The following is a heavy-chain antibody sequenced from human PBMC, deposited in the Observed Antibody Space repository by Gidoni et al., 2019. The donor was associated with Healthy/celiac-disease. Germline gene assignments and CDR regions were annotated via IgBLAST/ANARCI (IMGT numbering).Heavy chain of an antibody. J-gene: IGHJ5*02. CDR3: ATHYDGSWFDP. D-gene: IGHD4-17*01. CDR1: GGSISSGSYY. V-gene: IGHV4-61*02. Sequence: QVQLQESGPGLVKPSQALSSTCTVSGGSISSGSYYWSWIRQPAGKGLEWIGRIYTRGSPHYNPSLKSRVTISVDTSKNQFSLKLSSVTAADTAVYYCATHYDGSWFDPWGQGTLVTVSS. CDR2: IYTRGSP.